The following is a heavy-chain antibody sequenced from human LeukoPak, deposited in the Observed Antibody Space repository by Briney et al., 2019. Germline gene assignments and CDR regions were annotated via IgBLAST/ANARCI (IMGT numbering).Heavy chain of an antibody. Sequence: TGGSLRPSCAASGFTFSSYAMSWVRQAPGKGLEWVSAISGSGGSTYYADSVKGRFTISRDNSKNTLYLQMNSLRAEDTAVYYCAKDIHDSSGYYYVPNAWYFDLWGRGTLVTVSS. CDR2: ISGSGGST. J-gene: IGHJ2*01. CDR3: AKDIHDSSGYYYVPNAWYFDL. V-gene: IGHV3-23*01. CDR1: GFTFSSYA. D-gene: IGHD3-22*01.